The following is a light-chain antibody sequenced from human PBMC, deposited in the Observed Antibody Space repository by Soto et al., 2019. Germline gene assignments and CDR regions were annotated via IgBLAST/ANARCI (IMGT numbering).Light chain of an antibody. CDR3: SSFAGSNTPYV. V-gene: IGLV2-8*01. J-gene: IGLJ1*01. CDR1: SSDVGGYNY. CDR2: EVS. Sequence: ALTQPPSASGSPGQSVTISCTGTSSDVGGYNYVSWYQQYPGKAPKLMIYEVSKRPSGVPDRFSGSKSGNTASLTVSGLQAEDEADYYCSSFAGSNTPYVFGTGTKV.